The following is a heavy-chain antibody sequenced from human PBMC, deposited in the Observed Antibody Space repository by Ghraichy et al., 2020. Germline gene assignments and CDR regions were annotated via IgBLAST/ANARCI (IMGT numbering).Heavy chain of an antibody. D-gene: IGHD5-18*01. Sequence: GGSLRLSCAASGFTFSSYSMNWVRQAPGKGLEWVSSISSSSSYIYYADSVEGRFTISRDNAKNSLYLQMNSLRAEDTAVYYCARETPTIYSYGRSYHYGMDVWGQGTTVTVSS. J-gene: IGHJ6*02. V-gene: IGHV3-21*01. CDR1: GFTFSSYS. CDR3: ARETPTIYSYGRSYHYGMDV. CDR2: ISSSSSYI.